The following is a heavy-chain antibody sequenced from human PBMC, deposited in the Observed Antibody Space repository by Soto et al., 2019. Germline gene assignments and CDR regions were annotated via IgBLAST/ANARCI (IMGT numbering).Heavy chain of an antibody. CDR3: ARDLNWGRYQFDY. Sequence: QVQLVQSGAEVKKPGSSVKVSCTASGGTFSNYAISWVRQAPGQGLEWMGGIIPMFGTANYAQKFQGRVMISADESTSTAYMARSSLRSEDTAVYYCARDLNWGRYQFDYWGQGTLVTVSS. CDR2: IIPMFGTA. D-gene: IGHD7-27*01. J-gene: IGHJ4*02. CDR1: GGTFSNYA. V-gene: IGHV1-69*12.